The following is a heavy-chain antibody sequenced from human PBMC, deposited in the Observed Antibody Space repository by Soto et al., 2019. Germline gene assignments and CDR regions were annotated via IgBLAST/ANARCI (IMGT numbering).Heavy chain of an antibody. V-gene: IGHV4-4*02. CDR2: IYHGGST. D-gene: IGHD6-19*01. J-gene: IGHJ4*02. CDR3: ASARIAVADTADFDG. CDR1: GGSISSSNW. Sequence: QVQLQESGPGLVKPSGTLSLTCAVSGGSISSSNWWSWVRQPPGKGLEWMGEIYHGGSTEYNPSLKSRVTISVDKSQNPVSLKLASVTAADTAVYYCASARIAVADTADFDGWGQGTLVTVSS.